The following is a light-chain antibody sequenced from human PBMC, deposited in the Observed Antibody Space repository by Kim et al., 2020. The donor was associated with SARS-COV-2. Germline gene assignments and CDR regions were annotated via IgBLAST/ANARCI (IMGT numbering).Light chain of an antibody. CDR1: QSISTY. V-gene: IGKV1-39*01. CDR3: QHRHSIPWT. Sequence: DFQMTQSPSSLSASVGERVTITCRASQSISTYVNWYQQKPGKAPKLLIYYGSCLENGVPSRFSGSGSGTDFTLTITSLQPEDFATYLCQHRHSIPWTFGQGTKGDIK. J-gene: IGKJ1*01. CDR2: YGS.